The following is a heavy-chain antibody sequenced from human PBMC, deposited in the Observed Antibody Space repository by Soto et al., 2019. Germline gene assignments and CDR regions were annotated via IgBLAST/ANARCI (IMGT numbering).Heavy chain of an antibody. Sequence: GESLKISCKGSGYSFSTYWIGWVRQMPGKGLEWMGIIYPGDSDTRYSPSFQGQVTISADKSSSTAYLQWSSLKASDTAMYYCVRNLGTSRTTGFDPWGQGTLVTVSS. CDR2: IYPGDSDT. CDR1: GYSFSTYW. J-gene: IGHJ5*02. CDR3: VRNLGTSRTTGFDP. D-gene: IGHD2-2*01. V-gene: IGHV5-51*01.